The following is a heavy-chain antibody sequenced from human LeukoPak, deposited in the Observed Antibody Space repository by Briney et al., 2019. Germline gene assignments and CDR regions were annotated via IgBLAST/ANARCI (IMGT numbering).Heavy chain of an antibody. CDR2: INPGGGST. CDR1: GYIFTTHY. D-gene: IGHD6-13*01. J-gene: IGHJ4*02. Sequence: ASVKVSCKASGYIFTTHYMHWVRQAPGQGLEWIGIINPGGGSTSYPQDFQDRVTMTRDTSTSTVYMELSSLGSEDTAVYYCAAEVYSSSWGYWGQGTLVTVSS. V-gene: IGHV1-46*01. CDR3: AAEVYSSSWGY.